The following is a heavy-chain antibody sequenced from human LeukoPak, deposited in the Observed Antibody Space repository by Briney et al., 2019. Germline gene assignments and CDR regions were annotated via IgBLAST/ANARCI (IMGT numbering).Heavy chain of an antibody. CDR3: ARDCSGGPPGWFDP. D-gene: IGHD2-15*01. V-gene: IGHV1-18*01. J-gene: IGHJ5*02. Sequence: ASVNVSCTASGYTFTSYGISWVRQAPGQGLEWMGWIIAGNGNTKYSQRFQGRVTITRDTSASTAYMELSSLRSDDTAVYYCARDCSGGPPGWFDPWGQGTLVTVST. CDR2: IIAGNGNT. CDR1: GYTFTSYG.